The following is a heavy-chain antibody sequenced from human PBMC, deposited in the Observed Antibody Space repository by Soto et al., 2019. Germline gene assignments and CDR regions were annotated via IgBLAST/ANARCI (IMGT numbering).Heavy chain of an antibody. CDR3: AREEKAVAGTIDY. CDR2: IYYSGST. D-gene: IGHD6-19*01. V-gene: IGHV4-59*01. J-gene: IGHJ4*02. Sequence: PSETLSLTCTVSGGSISSYYWSWIRQPPGKGLEWIGYIYYSGSTNYNPSLKSRVTISVDTSKNQFSLKLSSVTAADTAVYYCAREEKAVAGTIDYWGQGTLVTVSS. CDR1: GGSISSYY.